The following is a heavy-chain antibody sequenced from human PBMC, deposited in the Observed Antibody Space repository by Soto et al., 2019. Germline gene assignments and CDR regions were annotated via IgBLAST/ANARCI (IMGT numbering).Heavy chain of an antibody. CDR1: GGTFSTYG. D-gene: IGHD1-26*01. CDR3: ASRERVDAFDV. Sequence: QVQLVQSGAEVKKPGYSVKVSCKASGGTFSTYGITWVRQASGQGLAWMGGIIPISGTIKFAQKFRVRLTITPDESTSTVYMELSSLTSEDTAVYYCASRERVDAFDVWCQGTMGTVSS. V-gene: IGHV1-69*01. CDR2: IIPISGTI. J-gene: IGHJ3*01.